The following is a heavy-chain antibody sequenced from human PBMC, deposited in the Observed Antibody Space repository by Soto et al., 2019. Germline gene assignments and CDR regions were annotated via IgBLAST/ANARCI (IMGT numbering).Heavy chain of an antibody. CDR1: GYTLTDLS. Sequence: ASVKVSCTVSGYTLTDLSMHWVRQAPGKGLEWMGGFDPEDGETIYAQKFQGRVTMTEDTSTDTAYMELSSLRSEDTAVYYCATGDSSSWSDWGQGTLVTVSS. CDR3: ATGDSSSWSD. J-gene: IGHJ4*02. V-gene: IGHV1-24*01. CDR2: FDPEDGET. D-gene: IGHD6-13*01.